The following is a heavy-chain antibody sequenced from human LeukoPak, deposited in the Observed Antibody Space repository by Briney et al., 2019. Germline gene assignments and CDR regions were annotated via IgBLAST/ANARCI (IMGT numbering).Heavy chain of an antibody. CDR1: GYSYY. D-gene: IGHD3-3*02. Sequence: ASVKVSCKASGYSYYTHWVRQAPGQGLEWMGISDPSGSSTRYAQKFQGRVTMTRDTSTSTDYMELSSLKSEDTAIYYCARDSNPLDYWGQGTLVAVSP. CDR2: SDPSGSST. CDR3: ARDSNPLDY. J-gene: IGHJ4*02. V-gene: IGHV1-46*01.